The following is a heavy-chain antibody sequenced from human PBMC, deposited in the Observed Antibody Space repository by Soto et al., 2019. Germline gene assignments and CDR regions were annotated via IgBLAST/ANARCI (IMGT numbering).Heavy chain of an antibody. CDR2: IYSGGNT. CDR1: GFTVSSNH. D-gene: IGHD2-15*01. Sequence: EVQLVESGGGLIQPGGSLRLSCAASGFTVSSNHMSWVRQAPGKGLEWVSVIYSGGNTYYADSVKGRFTISRDNSKNTVLVQMNSLRAEDTAVYYCARIPYCSGGSCYSGWYFDLWGRGILVTVSS. J-gene: IGHJ2*01. V-gene: IGHV3-53*01. CDR3: ARIPYCSGGSCYSGWYFDL.